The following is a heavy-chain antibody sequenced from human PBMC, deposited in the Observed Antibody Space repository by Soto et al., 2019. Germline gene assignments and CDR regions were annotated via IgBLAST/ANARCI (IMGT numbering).Heavy chain of an antibody. CDR1: GFTFGSYW. CDR2: INQDGSDT. V-gene: IGHV3-7*05. CDR3: AREVGSANK. D-gene: IGHD1-26*01. Sequence: LRLSCAVSGFTFGSYWMTWVRQAPGQGLEWVANINQDGSDTNYVDSVKGRFTISRDNAKNSLYLQMNSLRAEDTAVYYCAREVGSANKWGRGTLVTSPQ. J-gene: IGHJ4*02.